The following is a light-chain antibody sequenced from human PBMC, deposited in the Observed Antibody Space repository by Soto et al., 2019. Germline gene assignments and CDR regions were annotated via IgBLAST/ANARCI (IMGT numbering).Light chain of an antibody. CDR3: QQYSSYSRT. Sequence: DIPLTQSPYTLSASLSDRVTIXCRASQGISTWLAWYQQKPGTAPKLLIYDASSLESGVPSRFSGSGSGTEFTLTISSLQPDDYATYYCQQYSSYSRTFGQGTKV. CDR1: QGISTW. J-gene: IGKJ1*01. V-gene: IGKV1-5*01. CDR2: DAS.